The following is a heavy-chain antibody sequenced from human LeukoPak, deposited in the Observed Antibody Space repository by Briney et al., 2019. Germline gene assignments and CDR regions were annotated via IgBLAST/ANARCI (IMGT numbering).Heavy chain of an antibody. CDR1: GFTFSSYW. J-gene: IGHJ4*02. D-gene: IGHD4-17*01. Sequence: GGSLRLSCAASGFTFSSYWMHWVRQAPGKGLVWVSRINNDGSSINYADSVKGRFTISRDNSKNTLYLQMNSLRAEDTAVYYCARVTLRVTTYGGLDYWGQGTLVTVSS. V-gene: IGHV3-74*01. CDR2: INNDGSSI. CDR3: ARVTLRVTTYGGLDY.